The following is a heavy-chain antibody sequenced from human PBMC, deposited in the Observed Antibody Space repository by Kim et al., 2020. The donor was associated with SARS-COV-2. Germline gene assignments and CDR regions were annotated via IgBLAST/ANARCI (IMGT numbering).Heavy chain of an antibody. V-gene: IGHV1-3*01. Sequence: ASVKVSCKASGYTFTSYAMHWVRQAPGQRLEWMGWINAGNGNTKYSQKFQGRVTITRDTSASTAYMELSSLRSEDTAVYYCARGMVRGVIAYYYGMDVWAQGTTVTVSS. D-gene: IGHD3-10*01. J-gene: IGHJ6*02. CDR3: ARGMVRGVIAYYYGMDV. CDR2: INAGNGNT. CDR1: GYTFTSYA.